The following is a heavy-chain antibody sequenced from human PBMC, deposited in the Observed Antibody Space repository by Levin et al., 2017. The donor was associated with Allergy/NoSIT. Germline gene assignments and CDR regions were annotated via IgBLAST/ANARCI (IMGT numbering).Heavy chain of an antibody. CDR2: IGTAGDT. V-gene: IGHV3-13*01. D-gene: IGHD2-2*01. CDR3: ARACSSTSCYSSYYYYYGMDV. CDR1: GFTFSSYD. Sequence: GGSLRLSCAASGFTFSSYDMHWVRQATGKGLEWVSAIGTAGDTYYPGSVKGRFTISRENAKNSLYLQMNSLRAGDTAVYYCARACSSTSCYSSYYYYYGMDVWGQGTTVTVSS. J-gene: IGHJ6*02.